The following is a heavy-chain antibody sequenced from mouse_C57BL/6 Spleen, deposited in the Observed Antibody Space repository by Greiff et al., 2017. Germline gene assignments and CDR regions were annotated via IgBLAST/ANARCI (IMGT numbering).Heavy chain of an antibody. J-gene: IGHJ3*01. Sequence: QVQLQQPGAELVKPGASVKLSCKASGYTFTSYWITWVKQRPGQGLEWIGDIYPGSGSTNYNEKFKSKATLTVDTSSSTAYMQLSSLTSEDSAVXYCARDGYDRAWFAYWGQGTLVTVSA. D-gene: IGHD2-2*01. CDR2: IYPGSGST. CDR3: ARDGYDRAWFAY. CDR1: GYTFTSYW. V-gene: IGHV1-55*01.